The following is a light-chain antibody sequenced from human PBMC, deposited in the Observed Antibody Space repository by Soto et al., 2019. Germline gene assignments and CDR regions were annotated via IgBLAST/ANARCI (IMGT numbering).Light chain of an antibody. CDR2: AVS. Sequence: DIEMTQSPSSLSASVGDRVTITCRTSQNIRSYLNWYQQKPGKVPKRLIYAVSSLQSGVPSRFSGSGSGTEFTLTISSLQPEDFATYYCLQHSSYPLTFGQGTRLEIK. J-gene: IGKJ5*01. CDR1: QNIRSY. CDR3: LQHSSYPLT. V-gene: IGKV1-17*01.